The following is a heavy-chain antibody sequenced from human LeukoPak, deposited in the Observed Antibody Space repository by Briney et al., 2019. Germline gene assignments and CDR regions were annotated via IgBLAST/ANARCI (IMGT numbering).Heavy chain of an antibody. CDR1: GGSISSNTYY. D-gene: IGHD1-26*01. V-gene: IGHV4-39*01. CDR2: IYYSGRT. J-gene: IGHJ4*02. Sequence: SETLSLTCTVSGGSISSNTYYWGWIRQPPGKGLDWIGSIYYSGRTFYNPSLDSRVTISVDTSTYQFSLTLTSVTAADTAVYYCARHTPATVGIYFDYSGQRTLVTVSS. CDR3: ARHTPATVGIYFDY.